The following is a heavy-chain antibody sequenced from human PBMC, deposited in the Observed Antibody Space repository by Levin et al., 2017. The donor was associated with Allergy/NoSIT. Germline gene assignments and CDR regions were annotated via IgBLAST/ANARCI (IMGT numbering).Heavy chain of an antibody. CDR1: GGSINHYF. CDR2: FYYSESA. Sequence: PSETLSLTCTVSGGSINHYFWSWIRQPPGRGLEWIGYFYYSESANYNPSLDSRVTISVDTSKNQFSLRLNSVSAADTAVYYCARAPPLGRGWYRKGDAFDIWGQGTMVTVSS. J-gene: IGHJ3*02. D-gene: IGHD6-19*01. V-gene: IGHV4-59*01. CDR3: ARAPPLGRGWYRKGDAFDI.